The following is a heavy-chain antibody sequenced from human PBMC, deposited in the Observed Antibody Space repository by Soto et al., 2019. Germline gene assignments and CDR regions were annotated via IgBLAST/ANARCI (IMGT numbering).Heavy chain of an antibody. CDR3: ARASYSSSFRARFSGYVGAFDI. J-gene: IGHJ3*02. CDR1: GGSMSSDIYV. D-gene: IGHD6-6*01. Sequence: PSETLSLTCTVSGGSMSSDIYVWTWIRQRPEKGLEWIGDINHSGSTHYNASLKSRVTISEDTSKNQFSLKLSSVTAADTAVYYCARASYSSSFRARFSGYVGAFDIWGQGTMVTVSS. CDR2: INHSGST. V-gene: IGHV4-31*03.